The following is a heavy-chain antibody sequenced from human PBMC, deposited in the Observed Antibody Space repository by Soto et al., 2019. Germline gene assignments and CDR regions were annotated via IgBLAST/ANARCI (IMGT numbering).Heavy chain of an antibody. Sequence: SGPTLVNPTETLTVTCTFSGFSLTSPGMCVSWIRQPPGKALEWLALIERDDDDKYYSTSLKTRLTISKDTRKNQVVLTMANMDPADTGTYYCARSIRGPRRFNGMDVWGQGTTVTVSS. D-gene: IGHD1-20*01. J-gene: IGHJ6*02. CDR1: GFSLTSPGMC. V-gene: IGHV2-70*13. CDR2: IERDDDDK. CDR3: ARSIRGPRRFNGMDV.